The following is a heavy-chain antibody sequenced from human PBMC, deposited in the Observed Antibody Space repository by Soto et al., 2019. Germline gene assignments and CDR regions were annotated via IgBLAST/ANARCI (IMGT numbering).Heavy chain of an antibody. J-gene: IGHJ4*02. CDR3: ARDGPSLWFGEPHRIDY. V-gene: IGHV3-74*01. Sequence: EVQLVESGGGLVQPGGSLRLSCAASGFTFSSYWMHWVRQAPGKGLVWVSRINSDGSSTSYADSVKGRFTISRDNAKNTLYLQMNSLRAEDTAVYYCARDGPSLWFGEPHRIDYWGQGPLVTVSS. CDR2: INSDGSST. D-gene: IGHD3-10*01. CDR1: GFTFSSYW.